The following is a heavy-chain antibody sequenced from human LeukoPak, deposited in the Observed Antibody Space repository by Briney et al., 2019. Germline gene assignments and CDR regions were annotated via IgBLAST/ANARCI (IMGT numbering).Heavy chain of an antibody. J-gene: IGHJ4*02. V-gene: IGHV3-15*01. D-gene: IGHD3-3*01. CDR2: IKSKTDGGTT. CDR1: GFTFSNAW. CDR3: TTLGCYDFWSGYYYYFDY. Sequence: GGSLRLSCAASGFTFSNAWMSWVRQAPGKGLEWVGRIKSKTDGGTTDYAAPVKGRFTISRDDSKNTLYLQMNSLKTEDTAVYYCTTLGCYDFWSGYYYYFDYWGQGTLVTVSS.